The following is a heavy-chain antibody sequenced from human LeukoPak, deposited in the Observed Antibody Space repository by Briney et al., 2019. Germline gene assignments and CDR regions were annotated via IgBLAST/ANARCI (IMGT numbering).Heavy chain of an antibody. CDR1: GFTFSSYG. CDR3: AGYSYTRGFDP. CDR2: ISYDGSNK. J-gene: IGHJ5*02. V-gene: IGHV3-30*03. D-gene: IGHD1-26*01. Sequence: GRSLRLSCAASGFTFSSYGMHWVRQAPGKGLEWVAVISYDGSNKYYADSVKGRFTISRDNSKNTLYLQMNSLRAENTAVYYCAGYSYTRGFDPWGQGTLVTVSS.